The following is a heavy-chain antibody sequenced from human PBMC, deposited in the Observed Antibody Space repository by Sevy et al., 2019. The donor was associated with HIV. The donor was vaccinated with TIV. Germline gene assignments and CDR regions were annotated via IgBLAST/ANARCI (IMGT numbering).Heavy chain of an antibody. CDR1: GGSISSSNW. J-gene: IGHJ5*02. V-gene: IGHV4-4*02. Sequence: SETLSLTCAVSGGSISSSNWWSWVRQPPGKGLEWIGEIYHSGSTNYNPSLKSRVTISVDKSKNQFSLKLSSVTAADTAVYYCARVVFYCSGGSCFNWFDPWGQGTLVTVSS. CDR3: ARVVFYCSGGSCFNWFDP. CDR2: IYHSGST. D-gene: IGHD2-15*01.